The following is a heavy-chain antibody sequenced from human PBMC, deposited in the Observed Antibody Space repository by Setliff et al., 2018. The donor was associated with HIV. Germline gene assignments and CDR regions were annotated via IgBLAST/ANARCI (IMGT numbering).Heavy chain of an antibody. V-gene: IGHV1-46*01. CDR3: AKCSEMLGTPATSSGYYCGWFDP. Sequence: ASVKVSCKASGYTFTSYYMHWVRQAPGQGLEWMGMINPSGDSTTYAQKSQGRVTMTRDTSTSTVYMELSSLRSEDTAVYCCAKCSEMLGTPATSSGYYCGWFDPWGQGAMVTVSS. J-gene: IGHJ5*01. CDR2: INPSGDST. CDR1: GYTFTSYY. D-gene: IGHD3-22*01.